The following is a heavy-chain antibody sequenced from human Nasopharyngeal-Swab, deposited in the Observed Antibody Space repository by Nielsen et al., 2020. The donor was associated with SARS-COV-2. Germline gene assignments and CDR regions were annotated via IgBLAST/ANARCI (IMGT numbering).Heavy chain of an antibody. CDR3: ARISDYTPFDY. V-gene: IGHV2-26*01. D-gene: IGHD4-11*01. CDR1: GFSLSNARMG. CDR2: IFSNDEK. Sequence: SGPTLVQPTETLTLTCTVSGFSLSNARMGVSWIRQPPGKALEWLAHIFSNDEKSYSTSLKSRLIISKDTSKSQVVLTMTNMDPVDTATYYCARISDYTPFDYWGQGTLVTVSS. J-gene: IGHJ4*02.